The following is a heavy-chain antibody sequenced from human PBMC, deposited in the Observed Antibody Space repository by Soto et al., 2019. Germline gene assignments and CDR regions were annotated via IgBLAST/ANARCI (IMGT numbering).Heavy chain of an antibody. CDR2: IIPILAIA. D-gene: IGHD5-12*01. V-gene: IGHV1-69*02. J-gene: IGHJ4*02. Sequence: QVQLVQSGAEVKKPGSSVKVSCKASGGTFSSYTISWVRQAPGQGLEWMGRIIPILAIANYAQKFQASVTIPADKSTSKAYMELISLRSEDTAVYYCAWLRDGYNSQDYWGQGTLVTVSS. CDR1: GGTFSSYT. CDR3: AWLRDGYNSQDY.